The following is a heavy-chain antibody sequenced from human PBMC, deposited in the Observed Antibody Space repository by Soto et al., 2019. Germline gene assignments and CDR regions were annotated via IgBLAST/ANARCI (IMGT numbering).Heavy chain of an antibody. Sequence: GGSLRLSCAASGFTFSSYSMNWVRQAPGKGLEWVSSISSSSSYIYYADSVKGRFTISRDNAKNSLYLQMNSLRTEDTAVYYCARESTLPYFDYWGQGTLVTVSS. V-gene: IGHV3-21*01. D-gene: IGHD2-21*02. CDR1: GFTFSSYS. J-gene: IGHJ4*02. CDR3: ARESTLPYFDY. CDR2: ISSSSSYI.